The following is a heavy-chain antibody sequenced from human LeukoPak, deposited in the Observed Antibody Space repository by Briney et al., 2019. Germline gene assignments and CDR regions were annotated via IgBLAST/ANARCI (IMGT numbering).Heavy chain of an antibody. D-gene: IGHD2-2*01. Sequence: GGSLRLSCAASGFTVSSNYMTWVRQAPGKGLKWVSVIYSGGTTYSADSVKGRFTMSRDNSKNTLYLQMNSLRAEDTAVYYCARERSSTSNYYYNYYYMDVWGKGTTVTVSS. CDR1: GFTVSSNY. CDR3: ARERSSTSNYYYNYYYMDV. CDR2: IYSGGTT. J-gene: IGHJ6*03. V-gene: IGHV3-66*02.